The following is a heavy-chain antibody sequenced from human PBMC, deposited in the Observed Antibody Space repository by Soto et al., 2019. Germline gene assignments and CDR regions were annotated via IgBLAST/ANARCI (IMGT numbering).Heavy chain of an antibody. CDR2: ISYDGSNK. V-gene: IGHV3-30*14. CDR3: ASGGVAAYFDY. J-gene: IGHJ4*02. D-gene: IGHD2-15*01. Sequence: GGSLRLSCAASGFTFSSYTMHWVRQAPGKGLEWVAVISYDGSNKYYADSVKGRFTISRGNSKNTLYLQMNSLRAEDTAVYYCASGGVAAYFDYWGQGTLVTVSS. CDR1: GFTFSSYT.